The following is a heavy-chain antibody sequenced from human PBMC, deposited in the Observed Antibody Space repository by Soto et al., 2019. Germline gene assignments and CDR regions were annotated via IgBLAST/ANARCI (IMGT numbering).Heavy chain of an antibody. J-gene: IGHJ5*02. Sequence: QVQLVQSGAEVKKPGSSVIVSCKASGGTFNSYGISWVRQAPGQGLEWMGGITPIFGTTNYAQKFQARITISADKSTPTAYMELRSLRSEDTAVYYCARVGRVVVAATPTFTWFAPWGQGTPVTVSS. V-gene: IGHV1-69*06. CDR3: ARVGRVVVAATPTFTWFAP. D-gene: IGHD2-15*01. CDR1: GGTFNSYG. CDR2: ITPIFGTT.